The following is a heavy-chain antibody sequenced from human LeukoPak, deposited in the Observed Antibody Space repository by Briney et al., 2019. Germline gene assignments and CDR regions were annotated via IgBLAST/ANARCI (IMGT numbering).Heavy chain of an antibody. CDR1: GGPISSYY. CDR2: ICYSGST. D-gene: IGHD3-10*01. CDR3: ARHGTLWFGELMP. J-gene: IGHJ5*02. Sequence: PSETLSLTRTVSGGPISSYYWSWIRQPPGKGVEWVGDICYSGSTNYNPSLKSRVTISVDTSKTQFSLKLSSVTAADTAVYYCARHGTLWFGELMPWGQGTLVTVSS. V-gene: IGHV4-59*08.